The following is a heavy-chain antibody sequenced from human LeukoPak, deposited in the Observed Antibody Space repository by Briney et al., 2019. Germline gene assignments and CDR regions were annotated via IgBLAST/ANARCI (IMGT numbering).Heavy chain of an antibody. CDR3: ARSQYDFWSGYLHYGMDV. V-gene: IGHV5-51*01. CDR1: GYSFTSYW. CDR2: IYPGDSDT. D-gene: IGHD3-3*01. J-gene: IGHJ6*02. Sequence: GESLKISCKGSGYSFTSYWIGWVRQMPGKGLEWMGIIYPGDSDTRYSPFFQGQVTISADKSISTAYLQWSSLKASDTAMYYCARSQYDFWSGYLHYGMDVWGQGTTVTVSS.